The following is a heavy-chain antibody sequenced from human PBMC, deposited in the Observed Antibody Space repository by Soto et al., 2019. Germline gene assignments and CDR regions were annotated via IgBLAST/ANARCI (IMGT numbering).Heavy chain of an antibody. J-gene: IGHJ5*02. CDR1: GFTFSSYA. V-gene: IGHV3-23*01. D-gene: IGHD6-13*01. Sequence: GGSLRLSCAASGFTFSSYAMSWVRQAPGKGLEWVSAISGSGGSTSYADSVKGRFTISRDNSKNTLYLQMNSLRAEDTAVYYCAKDFPSGSSSWQPYNWFHPWGQGTLVTVSS. CDR2: ISGSGGST. CDR3: AKDFPSGSSSWQPYNWFHP.